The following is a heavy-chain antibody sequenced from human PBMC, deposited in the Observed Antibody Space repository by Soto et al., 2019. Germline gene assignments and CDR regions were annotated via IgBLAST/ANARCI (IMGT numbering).Heavy chain of an antibody. CDR2: ISGSGGST. Sequence: GSLRLSCAASGFTFSSYAMSWVRQAPGKGLEWVSAISGSGGSTYYADSVKGRFTISRDNSKNTLYLQMNSLRAEDTAVYYCAKVGMSGWYWPWFDPWGQGTLVTVSS. V-gene: IGHV3-23*01. CDR3: AKVGMSGWYWPWFDP. D-gene: IGHD6-19*01. CDR1: GFTFSSYA. J-gene: IGHJ5*02.